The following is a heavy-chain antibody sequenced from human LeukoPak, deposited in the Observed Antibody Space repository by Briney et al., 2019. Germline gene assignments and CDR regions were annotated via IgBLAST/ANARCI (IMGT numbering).Heavy chain of an antibody. D-gene: IGHD6-13*01. Sequence: GGSLRLSCAASGFTFSDYYMSWIRQAPGKGLEWVSYISSSGSTIYYADSVKGRFTISRDNAKNSLYLQMSSLRAEDTAVYYCARQPHSSSWYYYYYGMDVWGQGTTVTVSS. V-gene: IGHV3-11*04. CDR2: ISSSGSTI. J-gene: IGHJ6*02. CDR1: GFTFSDYY. CDR3: ARQPHSSSWYYYYYGMDV.